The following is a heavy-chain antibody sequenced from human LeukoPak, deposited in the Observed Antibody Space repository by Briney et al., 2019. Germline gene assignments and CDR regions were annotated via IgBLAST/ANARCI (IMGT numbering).Heavy chain of an antibody. V-gene: IGHV3-23*01. J-gene: IGHJ6*02. CDR3: AKRAPLIDIVVVPAATEYYYYGMDV. CDR1: GFTFSSYS. CDR2: ISGSGGST. D-gene: IGHD2-2*01. Sequence: GGSLRLSCAASGFTFSSYSMNWVRQAPGKGLEWVSAISGSGGSTYYADSVKGRFTISRDNSKNTLYLQMNSLRAEDTAVYYCAKRAPLIDIVVVPAATEYYYYGMDVWGQGTTVTVSS.